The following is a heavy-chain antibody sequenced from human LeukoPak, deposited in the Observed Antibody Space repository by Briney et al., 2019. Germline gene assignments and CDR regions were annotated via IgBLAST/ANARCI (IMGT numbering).Heavy chain of an antibody. J-gene: IGHJ4*02. CDR2: ISGSGGST. CDR1: GFTFSSYA. CDR3: ASQTTYYYDSSGYNTPDY. Sequence: GGSLRLSCAASGFTFSSYAMSWVRQAPGKGLEWVSDISGSGGSTYYADCVKGRFTISRDNSNNTLYLQMNSLRAEDTAVYYCASQTTYYYDSSGYNTPDYWGQGTLVTVSS. V-gene: IGHV3-23*01. D-gene: IGHD3-22*01.